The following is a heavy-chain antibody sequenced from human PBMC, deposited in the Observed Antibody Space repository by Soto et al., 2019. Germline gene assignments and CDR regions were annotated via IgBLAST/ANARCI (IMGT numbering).Heavy chain of an antibody. Sequence: ASVKVSCTASGYTITNFGISWVRQAPGKGLEWMGGFDPEDGETIYAQKFQGRVTMTEDTSTDTAYMELSSLRSEDTAVYYCATPWIQLWAFDYWGQGTLVTVSS. V-gene: IGHV1-24*01. J-gene: IGHJ4*02. CDR1: GYTITNFG. CDR3: ATPWIQLWAFDY. CDR2: FDPEDGET. D-gene: IGHD5-18*01.